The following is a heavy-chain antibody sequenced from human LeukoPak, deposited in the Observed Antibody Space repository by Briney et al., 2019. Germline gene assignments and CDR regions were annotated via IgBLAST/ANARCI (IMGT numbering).Heavy chain of an antibody. V-gene: IGHV3-15*01. D-gene: IGHD3-10*01. Sequence: GGSLRLSCAASGFTFSNAWMSWVRQAPGKGLEWVGRLKSKTDGGTTDYAAPVKGRFTISRDDSKNTLYLQMNSLKTEDTAVYYCTTDPQLLWFGELLPLNWGQGTLVTVSS. J-gene: IGHJ4*02. CDR2: LKSKTDGGTT. CDR1: GFTFSNAW. CDR3: TTDPQLLWFGELLPLN.